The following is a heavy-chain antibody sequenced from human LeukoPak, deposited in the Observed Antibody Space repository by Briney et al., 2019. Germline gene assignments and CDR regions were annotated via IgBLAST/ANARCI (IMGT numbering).Heavy chain of an antibody. Sequence: GGSLRLSCAASGFTFSSYSMNWVRQAPGKGLEWVSIIYSGGGTYYADSVKGRFTISRDNSKNTLYLQMNSLRAEDTAVYYCARSADGYYAYFDYWGQGTLVTVSS. CDR3: ARSADGYYAYFDY. CDR1: GFTFSSYS. CDR2: IYSGGGT. V-gene: IGHV3-53*01. J-gene: IGHJ4*02. D-gene: IGHD3-22*01.